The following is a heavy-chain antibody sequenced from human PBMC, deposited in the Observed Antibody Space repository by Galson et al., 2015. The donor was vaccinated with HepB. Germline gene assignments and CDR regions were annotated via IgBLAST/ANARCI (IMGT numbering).Heavy chain of an antibody. CDR2: IWYDGSNK. D-gene: IGHD1-26*01. CDR3: ARGSLGIVGATRGFDY. J-gene: IGHJ4*02. Sequence: SLRLSCAASGFTFSSYGMHWVRQAPGKGLEWVAVIWYDGSNKYYADSVKGRLTISRDNSKNTLYLQMNSLRAEDTAVYYCARGSLGIVGATRGFDYWGQGTPVTVSS. CDR1: GFTFSSYG. V-gene: IGHV3-33*01.